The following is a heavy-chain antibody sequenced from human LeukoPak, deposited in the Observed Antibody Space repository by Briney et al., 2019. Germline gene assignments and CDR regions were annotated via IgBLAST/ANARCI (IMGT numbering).Heavy chain of an antibody. CDR3: ARGFGCSSTSCYSRDQNLHY. V-gene: IGHV3-33*01. D-gene: IGHD2-2*01. CDR2: IWYDGSNK. Sequence: PGGSLRLSCAASGFTFSSYGMHWVRQAPGKGLEWVAVIWYDGSNKYYADSVKGRFTTSRDNSKNTLYLQMNSLRAEDTAVYYCARGFGCSSTSCYSRDQNLHYWGQGTLVTVSS. CDR1: GFTFSSYG. J-gene: IGHJ4*02.